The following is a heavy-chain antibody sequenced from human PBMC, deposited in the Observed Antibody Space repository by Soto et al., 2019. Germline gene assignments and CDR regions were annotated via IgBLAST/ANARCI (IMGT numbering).Heavy chain of an antibody. J-gene: IGHJ4*02. CDR2: ISYDGSNK. V-gene: IGHV3-30-3*01. CDR1: GFTFSSYA. D-gene: IGHD2-21*01. CDR3: ARDLFWTHIDY. Sequence: GGSLRLSCAASGFTFSSYAMHWVRQAPGKGLEWVAVISYDGSNKYYADSVKGRFTISRDNSKNTLYLQMNSLRAEDTAVYYCARDLFWTHIDYWGQGTLVTVSS.